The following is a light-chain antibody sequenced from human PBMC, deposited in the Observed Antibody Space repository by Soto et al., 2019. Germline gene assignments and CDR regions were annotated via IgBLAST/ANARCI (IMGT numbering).Light chain of an antibody. CDR2: AAS. J-gene: IGKJ2*01. V-gene: IGKV1-39*01. Sequence: DIQMTQSPSSLSASVGDRVTITCRASQSISSYLNWYQQKPGKAPKLLIYAASSLQSGVPSRFSGSGSGTEFTLTISSLQREDFATYYCQQSYTTPYTFGQGTKLEIK. CDR3: QQSYTTPYT. CDR1: QSISSY.